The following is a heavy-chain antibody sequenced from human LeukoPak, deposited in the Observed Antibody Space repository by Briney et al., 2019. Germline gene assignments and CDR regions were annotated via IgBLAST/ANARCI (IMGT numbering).Heavy chain of an antibody. CDR3: SAELLP. V-gene: IGHV3-23*01. J-gene: IGHJ5*02. Sequence: GGSLRLSCAASGFTFSSYAMSWVRQAPGKGLEWVSAISGSGGSTYYADSVKGRFTISRDNSNNTLYLQMNNLTLEDTALYYCSAELLPWGQGTLVTVSS. CDR2: ISGSGGST. CDR1: GFTFSSYA. D-gene: IGHD1-26*01.